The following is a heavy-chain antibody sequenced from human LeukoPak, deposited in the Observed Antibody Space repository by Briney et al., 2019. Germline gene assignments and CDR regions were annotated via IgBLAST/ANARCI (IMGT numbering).Heavy chain of an antibody. J-gene: IGHJ4*02. D-gene: IGHD6-19*01. CDR2: MNPNSGNT. V-gene: IGHV1-8*03. Sequence: ASVKVSCKASGYTFTNYDINWVRQATGQGLEWMGWMNPNSGNTGYAQKFQGRVTITRNTSISTAYMELSSLRSEDTAVYYCARTTAWQWLVRESYYFDYWGQGTLVTVSS. CDR3: ARTTAWQWLVRESYYFDY. CDR1: GYTFTNYD.